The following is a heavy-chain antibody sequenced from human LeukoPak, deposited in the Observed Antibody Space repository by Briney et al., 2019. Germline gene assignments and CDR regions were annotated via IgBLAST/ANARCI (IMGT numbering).Heavy chain of an antibody. D-gene: IGHD3-22*01. CDR1: GFTFSSFA. J-gene: IGHJ5*01. V-gene: IGHV3-23*01. CDR2: ISGSGGST. Sequence: HPGGSLRLSCAASGFTFSSFAMSWVRQAPGKGLEWVSTISGSGGSTYYADSVKGRFTISRDNSKNTLYLHMNSLRAEDTAVYYCAKESLYDSSSDSWGPGTLVTVSS. CDR3: AKESLYDSSSDS.